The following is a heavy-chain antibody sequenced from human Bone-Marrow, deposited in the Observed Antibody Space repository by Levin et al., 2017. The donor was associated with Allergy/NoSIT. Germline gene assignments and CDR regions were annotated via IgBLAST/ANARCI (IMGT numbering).Heavy chain of an antibody. CDR3: ARGPASGV. Sequence: GGSLRLSCAASGFNFDDFYMTWIRQAPGKGLEWVSYISSSGYVTYYADSVEGRFTISRDNAKNALYLQMNSLRPEDTAVYYCARGPASGVWGQGTTVTVSS. V-gene: IGHV3-11*01. CDR1: GFNFDDFY. D-gene: IGHD2-2*01. J-gene: IGHJ6*02. CDR2: ISSSGYVT.